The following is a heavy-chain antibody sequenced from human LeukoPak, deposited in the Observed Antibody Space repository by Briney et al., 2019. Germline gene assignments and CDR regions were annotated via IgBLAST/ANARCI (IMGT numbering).Heavy chain of an antibody. J-gene: IGHJ6*02. V-gene: IGHV3-30*04. CDR3: AREGVWRQQLVDYYYGMDV. D-gene: IGHD6-13*01. Sequence: GGSLRLSCAASGFTFSSYAMHWVRQAPGKGLEWVAVISYDGSNKYYADSVKGRFTISRDNSKNTLYLQMNSLRAEDTAVYYCAREGVWRQQLVDYYYGMDVWGQGTKVTVSS. CDR2: ISYDGSNK. CDR1: GFTFSSYA.